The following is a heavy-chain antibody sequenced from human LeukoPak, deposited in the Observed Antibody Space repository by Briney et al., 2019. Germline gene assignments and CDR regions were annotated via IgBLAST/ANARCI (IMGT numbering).Heavy chain of an antibody. CDR1: RFTFSSYG. CDR2: ISTSGSPT. D-gene: IGHD5-24*01. CDR3: ARDTGFNTFDY. Sequence: GGSLRLSCAASRFTFSSYGMNWVRQAPGKGLERLSYISTSGSPTYYADSVKGRFTISRDNAENSLHLQMDSLRAEDTAVYFCARDTGFNTFDYWGQGTLVTVSS. V-gene: IGHV3-48*04. J-gene: IGHJ4*02.